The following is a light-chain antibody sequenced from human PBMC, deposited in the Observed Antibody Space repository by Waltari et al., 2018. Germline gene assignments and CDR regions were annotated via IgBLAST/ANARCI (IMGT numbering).Light chain of an antibody. CDR2: GAS. CDR1: HSVRTT. Sequence: LVMSQSPATLFLSPGERATPYCRASHSVRTTFTWFQQKPGQAPRLRIYGASTSATGIPARFTGSGSGTEFTLTISSLQPKDFATYYCGQYDYWPLTFGEGTRVETK. J-gene: IGKJ1*01. CDR3: GQYDYWPLT. V-gene: IGKV3D-15*01.